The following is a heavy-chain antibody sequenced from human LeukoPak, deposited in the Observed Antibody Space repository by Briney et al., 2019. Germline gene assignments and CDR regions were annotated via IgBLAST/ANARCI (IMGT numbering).Heavy chain of an antibody. CDR1: GFTFSNAW. CDR3: TTDFSSTSWHSPTDY. Sequence: GGSLRLSCAASGFTFSNAWMSWVRQAPGKGLEWVGRIKSKIDGGTTDYAAPVKGRFTISRDDSKNTLYLQMNSLKTEDTAVYYCTTDFSSTSWHSPTDYWGQGTLVTVSS. J-gene: IGHJ4*02. V-gene: IGHV3-15*01. CDR2: IKSKIDGGTT. D-gene: IGHD2-2*01.